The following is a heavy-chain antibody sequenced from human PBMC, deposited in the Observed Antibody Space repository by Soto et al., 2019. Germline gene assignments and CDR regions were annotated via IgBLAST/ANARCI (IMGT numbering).Heavy chain of an antibody. CDR2: IWYDGSNK. CDR3: ASGQSNTPYDILTGYYTIPFGY. J-gene: IGHJ4*02. Sequence: GGSLRLSCAASGFTFSSYGMHWVRQAPGKGLEWVAVIWYDGSNKYYADSVKGRFTISRDNSKNTLYLQMNSLRAEDTAVYYCASGQSNTPYDILTGYYTIPFGYWGQGTLVTVSS. V-gene: IGHV3-33*01. D-gene: IGHD3-9*01. CDR1: GFTFSSYG.